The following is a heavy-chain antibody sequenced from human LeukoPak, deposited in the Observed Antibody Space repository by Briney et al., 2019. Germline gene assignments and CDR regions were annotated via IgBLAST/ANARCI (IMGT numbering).Heavy chain of an antibody. Sequence: GGSLRLSCAASGFTFSSYAMSWVRQAPGKGLEWVSAISGSGGSTYYADSVKGRFTISRDNSKNTLYLQMNSLRAEDTAVYHCAKDRRSIAVAGTVGYWGQGTLVTVSS. D-gene: IGHD6-19*01. V-gene: IGHV3-23*01. CDR1: GFTFSSYA. J-gene: IGHJ4*02. CDR2: ISGSGGST. CDR3: AKDRRSIAVAGTVGY.